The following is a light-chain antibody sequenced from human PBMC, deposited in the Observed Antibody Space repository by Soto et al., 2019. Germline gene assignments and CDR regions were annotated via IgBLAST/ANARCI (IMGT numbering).Light chain of an antibody. V-gene: IGKV1-39*01. CDR2: GAS. CDR1: QSITRY. Sequence: DIQMTQSPSSLSASVGERVTITCRASQSITRYLNWYQQKPGKAPKLLIYGASNLQSGVPSRFSGSGSGTDFTLTISSLQFEDFASYYCQQSYSTLSWTFGQGTKVEIK. J-gene: IGKJ1*01. CDR3: QQSYSTLSWT.